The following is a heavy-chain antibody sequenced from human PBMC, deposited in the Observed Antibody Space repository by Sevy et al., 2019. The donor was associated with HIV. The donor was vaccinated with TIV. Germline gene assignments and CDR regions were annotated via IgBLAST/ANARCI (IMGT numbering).Heavy chain of an antibody. CDR1: GYTVTGYY. CDR2: INPNSGGT. D-gene: IGHD2-2*01. CDR3: ARDPTGAAAAMSWFDP. J-gene: IGHJ5*02. Sequence: ASVKVSCKASGYTVTGYYIHWVRQAPGQGLEWMGWINPNSGGTNSAQKFPGRVTMTRDTSISTAYMELSRLRSDDTAVYYCARDPTGAAAAMSWFDPWGQGTLVTVSS. V-gene: IGHV1-2*02.